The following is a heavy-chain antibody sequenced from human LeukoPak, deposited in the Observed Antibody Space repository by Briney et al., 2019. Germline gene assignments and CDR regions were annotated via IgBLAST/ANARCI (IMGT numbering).Heavy chain of an antibody. J-gene: IGHJ4*02. CDR1: GGSISSYY. CDR2: MYYSGSS. Sequence: SETLSLTCTVSGGSISSYYWSWIRQPPGKGLEWIGYMYYSGSSNYNPSLKSRVTISVDTSNNYFSLKLSSVTAADTAVYYCARASYYYDTSGYPVFDYWGQGTLVTVSS. D-gene: IGHD3-22*01. CDR3: ARASYYYDTSGYPVFDY. V-gene: IGHV4-59*01.